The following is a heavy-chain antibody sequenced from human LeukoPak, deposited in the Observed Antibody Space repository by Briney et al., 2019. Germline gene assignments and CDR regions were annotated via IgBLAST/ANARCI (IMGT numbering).Heavy chain of an antibody. V-gene: IGHV3-74*01. J-gene: IGHJ3*02. CDR3: ARDYNWGSDGFDI. D-gene: IGHD1-1*01. CDR2: INTDGTNT. Sequence: PGGSLRLSCAASGFTFRSYWMHWVRQAPGKGLVWVSHINTDGTNTNYADSVKGRFTISRDNAKNTLFLQMNRLRAEDTAVYYCARDYNWGSDGFDIWGQGTMVTVSS. CDR1: GFTFRSYW.